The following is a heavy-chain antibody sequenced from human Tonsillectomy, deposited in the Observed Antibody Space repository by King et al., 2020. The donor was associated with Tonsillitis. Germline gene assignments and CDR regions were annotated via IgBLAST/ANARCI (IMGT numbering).Heavy chain of an antibody. Sequence: VQLVESGGGLVQPGGSLRLSCAASGFTFSSYAMNWVRQAPGKGLEWVSVISGTGGSTYYADSVKGRFTISRDNSKNTLYLHMNSLRAEDTAVYYCAKVPVLVVVAIRFADWGQGSLVTVSS. CDR2: ISGTGGST. D-gene: IGHD2-8*02. CDR3: AKVPVLVVVAIRFAD. J-gene: IGHJ4*02. V-gene: IGHV3-23*04. CDR1: GFTFSSYA.